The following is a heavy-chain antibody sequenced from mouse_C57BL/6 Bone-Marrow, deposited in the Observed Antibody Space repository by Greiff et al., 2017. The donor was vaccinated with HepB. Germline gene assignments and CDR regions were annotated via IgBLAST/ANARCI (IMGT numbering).Heavy chain of an antibody. V-gene: IGHV5-17*01. CDR3: ARGDGYGSKAY. Sequence: EVKLMESGGGLVKPGGSLKLSCAASGFTFSDYGMHWVRQAPEKGLEWVAYISSGSSTIYYADTVKGRFTISRDNAKNTLFLQMTSLRSEDTAMYYCARGDGYGSKAYWGQGTLVTVSA. CDR1: GFTFSDYG. D-gene: IGHD1-1*01. J-gene: IGHJ3*01. CDR2: ISSGSSTI.